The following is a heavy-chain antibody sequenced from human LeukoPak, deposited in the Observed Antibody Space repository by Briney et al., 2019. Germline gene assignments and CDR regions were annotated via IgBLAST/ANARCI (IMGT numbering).Heavy chain of an antibody. D-gene: IGHD1-26*01. V-gene: IGHV4-4*02. Sequence: TSETLSLTCAVSGGSISSSHWWSWVRQPPGKGLEWIGEIYHSGSTNYNPSLKSRITISVDMSKNQFSLKLSSVTAADTAVYYCARGRAEWELLLHWGQGTLVTVSS. CDR3: ARGRAEWELLLH. CDR1: GGSISSSHW. CDR2: IYHSGST. J-gene: IGHJ4*02.